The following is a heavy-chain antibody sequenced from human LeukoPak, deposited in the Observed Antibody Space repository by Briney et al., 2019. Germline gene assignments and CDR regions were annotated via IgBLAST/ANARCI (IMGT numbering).Heavy chain of an antibody. Sequence: GGSLRLSCAASGLTFSSYAMHWVRQAPGKGLEWVAVISYDGSNKYYADSVKGRFTISRDNSKNTLYLQMNSLRAEDTAVYYCARDYYDSSGYDAFDIWGQGTMVTVSS. CDR2: ISYDGSNK. CDR3: ARDYYDSSGYDAFDI. J-gene: IGHJ3*02. V-gene: IGHV3-30-3*01. CDR1: GLTFSSYA. D-gene: IGHD3-22*01.